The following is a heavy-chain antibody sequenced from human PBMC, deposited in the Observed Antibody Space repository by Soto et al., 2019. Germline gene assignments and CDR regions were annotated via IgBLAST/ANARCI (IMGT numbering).Heavy chain of an antibody. CDR1: GFSVSRKY. J-gene: IGHJ4*02. D-gene: IGHD2-15*01. CDR2: LYTGGTI. CDR3: ARGCGGGSCYSDWDY. Sequence: EVQLVESGGGLVQPGGSLRLSCAASGFSVSRKYMSWVRQAPDKGLEWVSVLYTGGTIFYTDSVRGRFTISRNSSNNTLYLQMNSLRAEDTAVYYCARGCGGGSCYSDWDYWGQGTLVTVST. V-gene: IGHV3-53*01.